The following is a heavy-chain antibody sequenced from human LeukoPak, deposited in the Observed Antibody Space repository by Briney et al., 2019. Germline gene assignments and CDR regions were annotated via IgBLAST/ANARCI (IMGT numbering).Heavy chain of an antibody. D-gene: IGHD1-14*01. CDR1: GGTFSSYA. Sequence: GASVKVSCKASGGTFSSYAISWVRQAPGQGLEWMGRIIPILGIANYAQKFQGRGTITADKSTSTAYMELSSLRSEETALYYFARDKGTKIAAAYYFDYWGQGTLVTVSS. J-gene: IGHJ4*02. CDR2: IIPILGIA. CDR3: ARDKGTKIAAAYYFDY. V-gene: IGHV1-69*04.